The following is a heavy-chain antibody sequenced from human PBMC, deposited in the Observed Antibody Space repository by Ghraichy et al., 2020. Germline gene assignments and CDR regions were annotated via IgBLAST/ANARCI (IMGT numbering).Heavy chain of an antibody. J-gene: IGHJ3*02. Sequence: GGSLRLSCAASGFTFDDYAMHWVRQAPGKGLEWVSGISWNSGSIGYADSVKGRFTISRDNAKNSLYLQMNSLRAEDTALYYCANGLAAAGPDEPDAFDIWGQGTMVTVSS. V-gene: IGHV3-9*01. CDR2: ISWNSGSI. D-gene: IGHD6-13*01. CDR1: GFTFDDYA. CDR3: ANGLAAAGPDEPDAFDI.